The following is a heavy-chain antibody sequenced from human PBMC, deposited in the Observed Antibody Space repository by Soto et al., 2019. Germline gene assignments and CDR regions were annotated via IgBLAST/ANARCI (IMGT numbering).Heavy chain of an antibody. CDR1: GGSISSYY. CDR3: ARVWGYYFDY. D-gene: IGHD3-10*01. V-gene: IGHV4-59*01. CDR2: IYYSGST. J-gene: IGHJ4*02. Sequence: QVQLQESGPGLVKPSETLSLTCTVSGGSISSYYWSWIRQPPGKGLEWIGYIYYSGSTNYNPSLTIRVTISVDTSKNQFSLKLSSVTAADTAVYYCARVWGYYFDYWGQGTLVTVSS.